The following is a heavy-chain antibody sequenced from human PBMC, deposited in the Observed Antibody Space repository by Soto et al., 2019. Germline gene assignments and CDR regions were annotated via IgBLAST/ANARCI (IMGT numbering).Heavy chain of an antibody. J-gene: IGHJ4*02. V-gene: IGHV3-30*18. D-gene: IGHD4-17*01. CDR1: GFTFSSYG. CDR2: ISYDGSNK. CDR3: AKDSHYGDYVNYFDY. Sequence: GGSLRLSCAASGFTFSSYGMHWVRQAPGKGLEWVAVISYDGSNKYYADSVKGRFTISRDNSKNTLYLQMNSLRAEDTAVYYRAKDSHYGDYVNYFDYWGQGTLVTVSS.